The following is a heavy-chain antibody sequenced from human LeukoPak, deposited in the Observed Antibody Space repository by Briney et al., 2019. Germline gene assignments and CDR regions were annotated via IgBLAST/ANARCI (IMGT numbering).Heavy chain of an antibody. CDR1: GYTFTSYY. CDR2: INPSGGST. Sequence: ASVKVSCKASGYTFTSYYMHWVRQAPGQGLEWMGIINPSGGSTSYAQKFQGRVTMTRDTSTSTVYMELSSLRSEDTAVYYCARAWPDEVGSYYFDYWGQGTLVTVSS. J-gene: IGHJ4*02. CDR3: ARAWPDEVGSYYFDY. V-gene: IGHV1-46*01. D-gene: IGHD3-16*01.